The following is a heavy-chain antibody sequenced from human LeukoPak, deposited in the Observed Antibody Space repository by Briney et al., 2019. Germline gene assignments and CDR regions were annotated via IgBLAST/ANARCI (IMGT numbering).Heavy chain of an antibody. V-gene: IGHV3-74*01. CDR1: GFTFSSYW. J-gene: IGHJ6*03. CDR2: INSYGSST. CDR3: ARSRYYGSGSTGYYYYMDV. Sequence: GGSLRLSCAASGFTFSSYWMHWVRQAPGKGLVWVSRINSYGSSTSYADSVKGRFTISRDNSKNTLYLQMGSLRAEDMAVYYCARSRYYGSGSTGYYYYMDVWGKGTTVTVSS. D-gene: IGHD3-10*01.